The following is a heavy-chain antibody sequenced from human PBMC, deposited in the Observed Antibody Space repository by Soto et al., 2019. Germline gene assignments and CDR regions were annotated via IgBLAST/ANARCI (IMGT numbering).Heavy chain of an antibody. CDR1: GFTFDDYA. CDR3: AKDRHYLGIAVAGTSPFDY. V-gene: IGHV3-9*01. CDR2: ISWNSGSI. Sequence: EVQLVESGGGLVQPGRSLRLSCAASGFTFDDYAMHWVRQAPGKGLEWVSGISWNSGSIGYADSVKGRFTISRDNAKNSLYLQMNSLRAEDTALYYCAKDRHYLGIAVAGTSPFDYWGQGTLVTVSS. D-gene: IGHD6-19*01. J-gene: IGHJ4*02.